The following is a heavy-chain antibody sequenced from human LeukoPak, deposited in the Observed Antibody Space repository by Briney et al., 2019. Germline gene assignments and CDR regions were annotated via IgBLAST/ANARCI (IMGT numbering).Heavy chain of an antibody. J-gene: IGHJ4*02. CDR2: IDSYGTT. Sequence: SETLSLTCAVSGVSIVSYSCHWIRQSPGKGLEDVAAIDSYGTTYYNPSLRSRPNIAVDPSKNQCSLRLNSVTAADTAVYYCARSRGWWALDYWGPGTLVAVSS. D-gene: IGHD2-8*02. CDR1: GVSIVSYS. V-gene: IGHV4-39*07. CDR3: ARSRGWWALDY.